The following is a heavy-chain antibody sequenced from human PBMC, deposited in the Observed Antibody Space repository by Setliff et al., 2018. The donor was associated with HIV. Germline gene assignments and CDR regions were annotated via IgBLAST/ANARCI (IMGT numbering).Heavy chain of an antibody. J-gene: IGHJ2*01. CDR2: IYSIGST. V-gene: IGHV3-66*02. CDR1: GFTVSSHY. CDR3: ARVLYYDSWYFDL. D-gene: IGHD3-22*01. Sequence: GGSLRLSCAASGFTVSSHYMSWVRQAPGKGLEWVSIIYSIGSTYYADSVKGRFTISRDNSKNTVYLQMNSLRAEDTAVYYCARVLYYDSWYFDLWGRGTLVTVSS.